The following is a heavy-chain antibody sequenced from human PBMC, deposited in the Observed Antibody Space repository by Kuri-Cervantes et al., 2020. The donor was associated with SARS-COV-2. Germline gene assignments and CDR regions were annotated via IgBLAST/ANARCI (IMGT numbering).Heavy chain of an antibody. Sequence: SETLSLTCTVSTGSVNTGGFYWAWLRQPPGKGLEWIAYIFYSGTTYYNPSLKSRVFISSDASKNQFSLRLSSLTAADTAMYYCARSPSYTSGNNYYMDVWGKGTTVTVSS. CDR3: ARSPSYTSGNNYYMDV. J-gene: IGHJ6*03. D-gene: IGHD3-10*01. CDR1: TGSVNTGGFY. V-gene: IGHV4-30-4*01. CDR2: IFYSGTT.